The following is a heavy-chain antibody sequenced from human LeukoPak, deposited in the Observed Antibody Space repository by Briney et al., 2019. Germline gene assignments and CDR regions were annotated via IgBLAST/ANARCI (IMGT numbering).Heavy chain of an antibody. V-gene: IGHV1-18*01. J-gene: IGHJ5*02. CDR1: GYTFTSYG. CDR3: AYCGGDCYSRWFDP. Sequence: ASVKVSCKASGYTFTSYGISWVRQAPGQGLEWMGWISAYNGNTNYAQKLQGRVTLTTDTSTSTAYMELRSLRSDDTAVYYCAYCGGDCYSRWFDPWGQGTLVTVSS. D-gene: IGHD2-21*02. CDR2: ISAYNGNT.